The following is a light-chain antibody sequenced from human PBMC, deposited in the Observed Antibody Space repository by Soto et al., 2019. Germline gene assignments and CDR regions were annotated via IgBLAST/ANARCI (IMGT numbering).Light chain of an antibody. Sequence: EIVMTQSPATLSVSPGERATLSCRASQSVSSNLAWHQQKPGQAPRVLIYGASTRATGIPARFSGSGSGTEFTLTISSLQSEDFAVYYCQQYNNWPPWTFGQGTKVEIK. CDR2: GAS. J-gene: IGKJ1*01. CDR1: QSVSSN. CDR3: QQYNNWPPWT. V-gene: IGKV3-15*01.